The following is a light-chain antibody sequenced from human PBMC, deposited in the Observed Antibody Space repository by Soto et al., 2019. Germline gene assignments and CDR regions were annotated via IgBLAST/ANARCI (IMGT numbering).Light chain of an antibody. CDR3: YHYGYGADT. V-gene: IGKV3-20*01. Sequence: ELVLTQSPGTLSLSPGERATLSCRANESVRNNSLAWYQQQPGQPPRLLIFGASSRATGIPDRITGIGSGADIRRTSSRLEPADFAVYFCYHYGYGADTFGQGTKLEIK. CDR1: ESVRNNS. CDR2: GAS. J-gene: IGKJ2*01.